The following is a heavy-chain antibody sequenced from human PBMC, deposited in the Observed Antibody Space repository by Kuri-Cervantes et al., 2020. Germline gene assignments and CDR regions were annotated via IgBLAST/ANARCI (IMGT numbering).Heavy chain of an antibody. CDR3: ARVPVAGTWGHSFDY. Sequence: SLKISCAAPGFTFSSYAMHWVRQAPGKGLEWVAVISYDGSNKYYADSVKGRFTISRDNSKNTLYLQMNSLRAEDTAVYYCARVPVAGTWGHSFDYWGQGTLVTVSS. J-gene: IGHJ4*02. V-gene: IGHV3-30*01. CDR1: GFTFSSYA. CDR2: ISYDGSNK. D-gene: IGHD6-19*01.